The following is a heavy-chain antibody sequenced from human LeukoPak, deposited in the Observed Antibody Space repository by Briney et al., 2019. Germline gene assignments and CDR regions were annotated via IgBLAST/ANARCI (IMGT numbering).Heavy chain of an antibody. CDR2: ISAYNGNT. CDR1: GYTFTSYG. CDR3: ARDLVVRGENYGMDV. V-gene: IGHV1-18*01. Sequence: ASVKVSCKASGYTFTSYGTSWVRQAPGQGLEWMGWISAYNGNTNYAQKLQGRVTMTTDTSTSTAYMELRSLRSDDTAVYYCARDLVVRGENYGMDVWGQGTTVTVSS. J-gene: IGHJ6*02. D-gene: IGHD3-10*01.